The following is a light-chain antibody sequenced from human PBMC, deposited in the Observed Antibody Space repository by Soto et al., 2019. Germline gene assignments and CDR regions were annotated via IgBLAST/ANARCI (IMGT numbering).Light chain of an antibody. CDR2: ATS. J-gene: IGKJ5*01. Sequence: EIVLTQSPGTLSLSPGERATLSCRASQSVSRTYLAWYQQKPVQAPRLLIYATSSRATGIPDRFSGGGSGTDFTLTISSLEPEDFTLYYCQQYVTSAITFGQGTRLEIK. CDR1: QSVSRTY. V-gene: IGKV3-20*01. CDR3: QQYVTSAIT.